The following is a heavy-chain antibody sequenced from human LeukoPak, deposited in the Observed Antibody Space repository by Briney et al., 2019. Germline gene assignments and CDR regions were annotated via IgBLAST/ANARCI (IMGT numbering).Heavy chain of an antibody. CDR2: ISTYNADT. Sequence: ASVKVSCKASGYTFTSYGISWVRQAPGQGLEWMGWISTYNADTDYAQKFQGRVTMTTETSTSTAYMELRSLTSDDTAVYYCARDPGQYYDILTGYYTPYYFDYWGQGTLVTVSS. J-gene: IGHJ4*02. CDR3: ARDPGQYYDILTGYYTPYYFDY. D-gene: IGHD3-9*01. V-gene: IGHV1-18*01. CDR1: GYTFTSYG.